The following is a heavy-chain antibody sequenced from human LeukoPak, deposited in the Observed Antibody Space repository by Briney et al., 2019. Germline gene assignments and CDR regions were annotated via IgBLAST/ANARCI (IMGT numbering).Heavy chain of an antibody. V-gene: IGHV3-30*03. D-gene: IGHD6-19*01. J-gene: IGHJ4*02. CDR3: ARIQWLVLPYFDY. CDR2: ISYDGINK. CDR1: GFTFSSYT. Sequence: PGGSLRLSCAASGFTFSSYTMHWVRQPPGKGLEWLAVISYDGINKYYADSVKGRFTISRDNSKYALYLQMNSLRAEDTAVYYCARIQWLVLPYFDYWGQGTLVTVSS.